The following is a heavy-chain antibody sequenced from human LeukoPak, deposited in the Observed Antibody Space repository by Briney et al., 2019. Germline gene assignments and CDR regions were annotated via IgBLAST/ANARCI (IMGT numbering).Heavy chain of an antibody. CDR1: RYTFTSYW. J-gene: IGHJ4*02. Sequence: GESLKISCKGSRYTFTSYWIGWVRQMPGKGLEWMGIIFPGDSDTRYSPSFQGQVTISADKSISTAYLQWSSLKASDTAMYYCARSAPSYDILTGYAPTAADYWGQGTLVTVSS. D-gene: IGHD3-9*01. CDR2: IFPGDSDT. V-gene: IGHV5-51*01. CDR3: ARSAPSYDILTGYAPTAADY.